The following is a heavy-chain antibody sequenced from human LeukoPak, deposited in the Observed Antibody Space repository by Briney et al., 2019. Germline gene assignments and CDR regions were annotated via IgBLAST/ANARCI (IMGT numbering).Heavy chain of an antibody. J-gene: IGHJ1*01. CDR1: GYTFTSYG. D-gene: IGHD6-19*01. V-gene: IGHV1-18*01. Sequence: ASVKVSCKASGYTFTSYGISWVRQAPGQGLEWMGWISAYNGNTNYAQKLQGRVTMTTDTSTSTAYMELRSLRSDDTAVYYCARDQSQWLVAEYFQHWGQGTLVTVSS. CDR2: ISAYNGNT. CDR3: ARDQSQWLVAEYFQH.